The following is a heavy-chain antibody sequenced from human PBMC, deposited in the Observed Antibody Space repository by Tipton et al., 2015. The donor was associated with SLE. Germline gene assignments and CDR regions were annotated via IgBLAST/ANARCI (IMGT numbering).Heavy chain of an antibody. CDR1: GYSFTNYW. CDR2: IYPGDSDT. CDR3: ARQSTWGTSPPVSFDY. V-gene: IGHV5-51*01. Sequence: QLVQSGAEVKKPGESLKISCKGSGYSFTNYWIGWVRQMPGKGLEWMGIIYPGDSDTRYSPSFQGQVTISADKSVSTAYLQWTSLKASDTAMYFCARQSTWGTSPPVSFDYWGQGTLVTVSS. D-gene: IGHD5/OR15-5a*01. J-gene: IGHJ4*02.